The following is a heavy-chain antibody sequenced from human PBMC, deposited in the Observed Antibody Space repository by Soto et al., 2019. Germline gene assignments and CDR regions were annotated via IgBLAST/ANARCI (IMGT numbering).Heavy chain of an antibody. Sequence: QVQLVESGGGVVQPGRSLRLSCVASGFTFSNYALHWVRQAPGKGLEWVAVISYDGSRKFYADSVKGRFTISRDTSKNTLYLQMNSLRGEDTALYYCARDDGATAVASAFELWGQGTLVTVSS. CDR3: ARDDGATAVASAFEL. CDR1: GFTFSNYA. V-gene: IGHV3-30*04. J-gene: IGHJ4*02. CDR2: ISYDGSRK. D-gene: IGHD2-15*01.